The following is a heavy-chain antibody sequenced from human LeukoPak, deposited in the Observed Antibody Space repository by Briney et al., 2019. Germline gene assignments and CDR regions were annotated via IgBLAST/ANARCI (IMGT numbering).Heavy chain of an antibody. D-gene: IGHD6-19*01. CDR3: VRGPGDPIVVAGIDY. Sequence: GSLILSCAASGFTFSSYWMNWVRQAQGKGLVWVSRINSDGSSISYADSVKGRFAISRDNAKSTVYLQMNSLRDEDTAFYYCVRGPGDPIVVAGIDYWGQGTLVTVSS. CDR1: GFTFSSYW. CDR2: INSDGSSI. J-gene: IGHJ4*02. V-gene: IGHV3-74*01.